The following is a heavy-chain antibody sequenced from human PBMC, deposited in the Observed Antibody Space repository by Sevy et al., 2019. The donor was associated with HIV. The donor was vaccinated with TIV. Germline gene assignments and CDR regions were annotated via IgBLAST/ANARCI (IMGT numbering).Heavy chain of an antibody. Sequence: ASVKVSCKVSGYTLTELSMHWVRQAPGKGLEWMGGFDPEDGETIYAQKFQGRVTMTEDTSTDTAYMELSSLRSEDTAVYYCAHMYYYGSGSYYYENDYWGQGTLVTVSS. V-gene: IGHV1-24*01. J-gene: IGHJ4*02. D-gene: IGHD3-10*01. CDR3: AHMYYYGSGSYYYENDY. CDR2: FDPEDGET. CDR1: GYTLTELS.